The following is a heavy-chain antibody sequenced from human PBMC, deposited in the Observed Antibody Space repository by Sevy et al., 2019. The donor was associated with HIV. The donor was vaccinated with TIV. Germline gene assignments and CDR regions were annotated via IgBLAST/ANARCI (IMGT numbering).Heavy chain of an antibody. J-gene: IGHJ4*02. D-gene: IGHD6-13*01. CDR3: ARDLKPSSSWPAEFDY. CDR1: GYTFTSYG. V-gene: IGHV1-18*01. CDR2: ISAYNGNT. Sequence: ASVKVSCKASGYTFTSYGISWVRQAPGQGLEWMGWISAYNGNTNYAQKLQGRVTMTTDTSTSTAYMELRSLRSDDTAVYYCARDLKPSSSWPAEFDYWGQGTLVTVSS.